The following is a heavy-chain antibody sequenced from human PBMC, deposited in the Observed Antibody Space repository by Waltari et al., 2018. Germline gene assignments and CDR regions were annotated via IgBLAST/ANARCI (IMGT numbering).Heavy chain of an antibody. CDR2: MNPNSGNT. J-gene: IGHJ4*02. Sequence: KVSCKASGYTFTSYGISWVRQAPGQGLEWMGWMNPNSGNTGYAQKFQGRVTMTRNTSISTAYMELRSLRSDDTAVYYCARRVYRGNSLFDYWGQGTLVTVSS. V-gene: IGHV1-8*02. CDR1: GYTFTSYG. CDR3: ARRVYRGNSLFDY. D-gene: IGHD2-8*01.